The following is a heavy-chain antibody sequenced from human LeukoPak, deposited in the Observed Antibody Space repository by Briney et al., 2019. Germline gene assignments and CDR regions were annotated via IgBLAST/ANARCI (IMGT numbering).Heavy chain of an antibody. CDR3: ARDKTEGYYYYYMDV. D-gene: IGHD1-14*01. J-gene: IGHJ6*03. V-gene: IGHV4-59*01. CDR2: IYYSGST. CDR1: GGSISSYY. Sequence: SETLSLTCTVSGGSISSYYWSWLRQPPGKGLEWIGYIYYSGSTNYNPSLTSRVTISVDTSKNQFSLKLSSVTAADTDVYYCARDKTEGYYYYYMDVWGKGTTVTVSS.